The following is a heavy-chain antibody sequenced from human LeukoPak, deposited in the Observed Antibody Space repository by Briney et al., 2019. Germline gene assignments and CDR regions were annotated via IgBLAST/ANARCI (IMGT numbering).Heavy chain of an antibody. V-gene: IGHV4-59*01. CDR3: ARAALEAGSSVYYFDY. J-gene: IGHJ4*02. Sequence: LSETLSLTCTVSGGSISSYYWSWIRQPPGKGLEWIGYIYYSGSTNYNPSLKSRVTISVDTSKNQFSLKLSSVTAADTAVYYCARAALEAGSSVYYFDYWGQGTLVTVSS. CDR2: IYYSGST. CDR1: GGSISSYY. D-gene: IGHD1-26*01.